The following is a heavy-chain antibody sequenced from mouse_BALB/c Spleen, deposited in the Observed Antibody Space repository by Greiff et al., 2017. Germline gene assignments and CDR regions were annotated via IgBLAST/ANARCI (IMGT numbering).Heavy chain of an antibody. CDR3: AKLITTGGYYFDY. CDR2: IWGGGST. Sequence: VQLQQSGPGLVAPSQSLSITCTVSGFSLTDYGVSWIRQPPGKGLEWLGVIWGGGSTYYNSALKSRLSISKDNSKSQVFLKMNSLQTDDTAMYYCAKLITTGGYYFDYWGQGTTLTVSS. V-gene: IGHV2-6-5*01. J-gene: IGHJ2*01. CDR1: GFSLTDYG. D-gene: IGHD2-4*01.